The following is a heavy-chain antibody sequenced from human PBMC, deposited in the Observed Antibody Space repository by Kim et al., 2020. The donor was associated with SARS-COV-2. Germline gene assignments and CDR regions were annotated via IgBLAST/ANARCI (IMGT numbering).Heavy chain of an antibody. D-gene: IGHD1-1*01. J-gene: IGHJ4*02. Sequence: TSGNINYTPSHKSRVTLSVDTSKNQFSLKVTSLTAADTAVYYCARGDAGYWGQGTLVTVSS. CDR2: TSGNI. CDR3: ARGDAGY. V-gene: IGHV4-4*07.